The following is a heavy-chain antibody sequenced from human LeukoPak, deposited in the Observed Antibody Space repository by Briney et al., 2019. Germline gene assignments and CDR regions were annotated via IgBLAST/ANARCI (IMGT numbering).Heavy chain of an antibody. CDR3: ARVSTVSPSDFGVVRDAFDL. CDR1: GFTFSSYS. D-gene: IGHD3-3*01. Sequence: PGGSLRLSCTASGFTFSSYSMNWVRQAPGEGLEWVASITSRSRFISYVDSLKGRFTISRDNAKKSLYLQMNSLRAEDTAVYFCARVSTVSPSDFGVVRDAFDLWGPGTTVTVSS. V-gene: IGHV3-21*01. J-gene: IGHJ3*01. CDR2: ITSRSRFI.